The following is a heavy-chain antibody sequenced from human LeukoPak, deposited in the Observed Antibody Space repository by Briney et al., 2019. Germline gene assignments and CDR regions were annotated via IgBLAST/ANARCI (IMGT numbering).Heavy chain of an antibody. Sequence: GRSLRLSCAASGFTFSSYAMHWVRQAPGKGLEWVAVISYDGSNKYYADSVKGRFTISRDNSKNTLYLQMYSLRAEDTAVYYCARDLEWELPSPLGYWGQGTLVTVSS. V-gene: IGHV3-30-3*01. CDR3: ARDLEWELPSPLGY. D-gene: IGHD1-26*01. J-gene: IGHJ4*02. CDR1: GFTFSSYA. CDR2: ISYDGSNK.